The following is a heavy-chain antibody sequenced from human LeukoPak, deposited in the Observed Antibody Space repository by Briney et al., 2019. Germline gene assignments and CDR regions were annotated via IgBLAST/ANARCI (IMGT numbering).Heavy chain of an antibody. V-gene: IGHV4-4*07. Sequence: SETLSLTCTVSGGSISSYYWSWIRQPAGKGLEWIGRIYTSGSTNYNPSLKSRVTMSVDTSKNQFSLKLSSVTAEDTAVYYCATQPRTTMIVVVRERVFDYWGQGTLVTVSS. J-gene: IGHJ4*02. D-gene: IGHD3-22*01. CDR3: ATQPRTTMIVVVRERVFDY. CDR2: IYTSGST. CDR1: GGSISSYY.